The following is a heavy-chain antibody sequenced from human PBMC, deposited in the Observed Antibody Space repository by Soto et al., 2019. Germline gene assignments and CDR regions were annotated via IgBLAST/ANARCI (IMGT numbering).Heavy chain of an antibody. V-gene: IGHV4-30-4*01. CDR1: GGSISSGDYY. J-gene: IGHJ4*02. CDR2: IYYSGST. CDR3: ARESHGDYQPFDY. Sequence: QVQLQESGPGLVKPSQTLSLTCTVSGGSISSGDYYWSWIRQPPGKGLEWIGYIYYSGSTYYNPSLQSRVTISVDTSKNQFSLKLSSVTAADTAVYYCARESHGDYQPFDYWGQGTLVTVSS. D-gene: IGHD4-17*01.